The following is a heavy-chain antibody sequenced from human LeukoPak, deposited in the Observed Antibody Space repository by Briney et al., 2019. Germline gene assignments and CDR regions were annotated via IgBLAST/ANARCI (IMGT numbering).Heavy chain of an antibody. CDR3: ARPESGTYVARAFDI. D-gene: IGHD1-26*01. CDR2: IYYSGST. V-gene: IGHV4-39*01. J-gene: IGHJ3*02. CDR1: GGSISSNNYY. Sequence: SETLSLTCTVSGGSISSNNYYWGWFRQPPGKGLEWIGSIYYSGSTYYNPSLKSRVTISVDTSKNQFSLKLSSVTAADTAVYYCARPESGTYVARAFDIWGQGTMVNVSS.